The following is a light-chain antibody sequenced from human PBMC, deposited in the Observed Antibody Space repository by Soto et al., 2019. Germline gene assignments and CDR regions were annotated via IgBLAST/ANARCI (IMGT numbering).Light chain of an antibody. J-gene: IGKJ1*01. V-gene: IGKV3-20*01. CDR2: GAS. Sequence: IVLTQSPGTLSLSPGERATLSCRASQSVSSSYLAWYQQKPGQAPRLLIYGASSRATGIPDRFSGSGSGTDFTLTISRLVPEDFAVYYCQQDGSSPRTFGQGTK. CDR1: QSVSSSY. CDR3: QQDGSSPRT.